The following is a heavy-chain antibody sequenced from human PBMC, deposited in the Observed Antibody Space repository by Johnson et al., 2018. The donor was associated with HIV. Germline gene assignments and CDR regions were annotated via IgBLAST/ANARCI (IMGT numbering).Heavy chain of an antibody. CDR3: ARMTTTVSHHDAFDI. J-gene: IGHJ3*02. CDR2: IYSGGST. CDR1: GFTVRSNY. Sequence: MLLVESGGGLVQPGGSLRLSCAASGFTVRSNYMSWVRQAPGKGLEWVSLIYSGGSTYYADSVKGRFTISSDNSKNTLYLQMNSLRAEDTAVYYCARMTTTVSHHDAFDIRGQGTMVTVSS. D-gene: IGHD4-17*01. V-gene: IGHV3-66*01.